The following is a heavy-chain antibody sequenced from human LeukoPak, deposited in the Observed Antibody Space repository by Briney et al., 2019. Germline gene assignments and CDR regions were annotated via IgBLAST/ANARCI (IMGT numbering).Heavy chain of an antibody. CDR3: AREMEGDYGSGTFFDL. CDR1: EFLFSDYD. V-gene: IGHV3-11*01. J-gene: IGHJ4*02. D-gene: IGHD3-10*01. Sequence: GGSLRLSCAASEFLFSDYDMSWLRQAPGKGREGVSYIGDSGSTIYYADSVKGRFTISRDNVKNSLYLQMNGLGAEDTAVYYCAREMEGDYGSGTFFDLWGQGNMVSVSS. CDR2: IGDSGSTI.